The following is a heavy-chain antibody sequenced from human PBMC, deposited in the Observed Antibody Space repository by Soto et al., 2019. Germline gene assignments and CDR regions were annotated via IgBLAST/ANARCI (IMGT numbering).Heavy chain of an antibody. CDR3: AXVNVDKGPTYYYYGMDV. CDR2: IIPIFGTA. D-gene: IGHD5-12*01. CDR1: GGTFSSCA. J-gene: IGHJ6*02. Sequence: SVKVSCKASGGTFSSCAISWVRQAPGQGLEWMGGIIPIFGTANYAQKFQGRVTITADESTSTAYMELSSLRSEDTAVYYCAXVNVDKGPTYYYYGMDVWGQGTTVTVSS. V-gene: IGHV1-69*13.